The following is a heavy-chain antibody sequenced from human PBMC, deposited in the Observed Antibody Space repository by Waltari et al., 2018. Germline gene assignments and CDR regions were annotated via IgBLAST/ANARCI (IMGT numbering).Heavy chain of an antibody. CDR1: GFSFSSSC. Sequence: QVQLVESGGGVVQPGGSLRLSCAASGFSFSSSCMNWVRQAPGKWLEWVAFIRSDGSYKYYADSVKGRFTISRDNSKNTLFLQMNTLRAEDTAVYYCAKGFGWSFDYWGQGTLVTVSS. V-gene: IGHV3-30*02. CDR2: IRSDGSYK. D-gene: IGHD6-19*01. CDR3: AKGFGWSFDY. J-gene: IGHJ4*02.